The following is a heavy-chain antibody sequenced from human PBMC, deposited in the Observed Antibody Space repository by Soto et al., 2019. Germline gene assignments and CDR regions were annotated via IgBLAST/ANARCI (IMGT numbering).Heavy chain of an antibody. CDR1: GFTFSSYP. CDR2: ISSNGGST. J-gene: IGHJ4*02. CDR3: ARDKDLDY. V-gene: IGHV3-64*01. Sequence: GGSLRLSCAASGFTFSSYPMSWVRQAPGKGLEYVSAISSNGGSTYYANSVKGRFTISRDNSKNTLYLQMGSLRAEDMAVYYCARDKDLDYWGQGTLVTVSS.